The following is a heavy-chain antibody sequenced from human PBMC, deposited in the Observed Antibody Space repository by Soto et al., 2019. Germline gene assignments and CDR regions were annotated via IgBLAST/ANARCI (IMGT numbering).Heavy chain of an antibody. Sequence: SLRLSCAASGFTISTNYMSWVRQSPGKGLEWISVTYSGGTTYNADSVKGRFTISTDNSKNTLHLQMNSLRAEDTAVYYCARDLNYWGQGTLVTVSS. CDR1: GFTISTNY. V-gene: IGHV3-66*01. CDR3: ARDLNY. CDR2: TYSGGTT. J-gene: IGHJ4*02.